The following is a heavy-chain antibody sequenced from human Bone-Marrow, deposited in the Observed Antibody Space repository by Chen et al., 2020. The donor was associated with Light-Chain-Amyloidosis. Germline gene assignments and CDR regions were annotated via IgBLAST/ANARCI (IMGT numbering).Heavy chain of an antibody. CDR3: AKDISYDDILPGYPADAFDI. CDR1: GFAFSSYA. V-gene: IGHV3-23*04. D-gene: IGHD3-9*01. J-gene: IGHJ3*02. CDR2: ISGSGGSR. Sequence: EVQLVESGGGLVQPGGSLRLSCAASGFAFSSYAMSWVRQAPGKGLEWVSTISGSGGSRYYGDSVKCRLTISRDNSKNALFLQMNSLRAEDTAVYYCAKDISYDDILPGYPADAFDIWGQGTMVTVSS.